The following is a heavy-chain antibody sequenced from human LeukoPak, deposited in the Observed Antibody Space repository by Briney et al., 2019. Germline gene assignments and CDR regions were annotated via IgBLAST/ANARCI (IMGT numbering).Heavy chain of an antibody. CDR1: GYTFTSYG. Sequence: ASVKVSCKASGYTFTSYGISWVRQAPGQGLEWMGWISAYNGNTNYAQKLQGRVTMTTDTSTSTAYMGLRSLRSDDTAVYYCARMGDSIQLWFQSDYWGQGTLVTVSS. CDR2: ISAYNGNT. CDR3: ARMGDSIQLWFQSDY. V-gene: IGHV1-18*01. D-gene: IGHD5-18*01. J-gene: IGHJ4*02.